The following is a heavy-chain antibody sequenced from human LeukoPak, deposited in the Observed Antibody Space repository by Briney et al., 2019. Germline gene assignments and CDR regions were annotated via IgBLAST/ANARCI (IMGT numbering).Heavy chain of an antibody. V-gene: IGHV3-66*02. Sequence: GGSLRLSCAAPGFTLSGNYMRWVRQAPGGGVDCVSVIYTGGKTYFGDSVKGRFTISRDNSKNSLYLQMNSLRPEDTAVYYCARVEMATSVFEYWGQGTLVTVSS. CDR3: ARVEMATSVFEY. CDR1: GFTLSGNY. CDR2: IYTGGKT. D-gene: IGHD5-24*01. J-gene: IGHJ4*02.